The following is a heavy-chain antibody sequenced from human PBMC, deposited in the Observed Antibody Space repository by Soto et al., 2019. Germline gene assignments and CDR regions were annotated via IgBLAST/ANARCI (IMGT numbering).Heavy chain of an antibody. CDR2: VRFDGSNI. CDR3: ARDGVGATTFFGYLDY. CDR1: AEIFSGYG. V-gene: IGHV3-33*01. J-gene: IGHJ4*02. Sequence: QVQLVESGGGVVQPGMSLRLSCVVSAEIFSGYGMHWVRQAPGKGLEWVAVVRFDGSNIYYEDSVKGRFTTSRENSKNPLYLQMNNLRAEDAAVYYCARDGVGATTFFGYLDYWGQGALVTVSS. D-gene: IGHD1-26*01.